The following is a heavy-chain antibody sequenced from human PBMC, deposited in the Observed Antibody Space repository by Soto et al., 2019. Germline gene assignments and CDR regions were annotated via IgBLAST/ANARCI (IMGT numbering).Heavy chain of an antibody. D-gene: IGHD1-26*01. CDR2: IKGSHAGGTT. J-gene: IGHJ4*02. Sequence: EVQLVESGGGLVEPGGSIRLSCAASGFTFTRAYMTWVRQAPGKGLEWVGRIKGSHAGGTTDYATSVKGRFTISRDDSENTLYLQMSSLKSEDTSVYYCATEGGYPGSNFYGAYWGQGTLVTVSS. CDR3: ATEGGYPGSNFYGAY. V-gene: IGHV3-15*01. CDR1: GFTFTRAY.